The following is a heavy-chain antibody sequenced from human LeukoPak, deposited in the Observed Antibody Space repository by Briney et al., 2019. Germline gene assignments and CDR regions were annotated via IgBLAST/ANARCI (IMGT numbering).Heavy chain of an antibody. CDR3: ARFYSYGPLI. V-gene: IGHV3-66*01. D-gene: IGHD5-18*01. Sequence: GSLRLSCAASGFTFSSKWMSWVRQAPGKGLEWVSVIYSGGSTYYADSVKGRFTISRDNSKNTLYLQMNSLRAEDTAVYYCARFYSYGPLIWGQGTMVTVSS. CDR2: IYSGGST. J-gene: IGHJ3*02. CDR1: GFTFSSKW.